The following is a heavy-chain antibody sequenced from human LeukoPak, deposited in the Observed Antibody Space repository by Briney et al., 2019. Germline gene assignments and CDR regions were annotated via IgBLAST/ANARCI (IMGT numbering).Heavy chain of an antibody. J-gene: IGHJ4*02. Sequence: PSETLSLTCTVSGASVSNNNYYWGWIRQSPGKGLEWIASIYYTGSTYYNPSLKSRVTLPLDTSNKRFSLKLNSVTAADTAVYYCARALGTGLVDYWGQGTLVTVSS. D-gene: IGHD2-8*02. CDR2: IYYTGST. CDR1: GASVSNNNYY. CDR3: ARALGTGLVDY. V-gene: IGHV4-39*07.